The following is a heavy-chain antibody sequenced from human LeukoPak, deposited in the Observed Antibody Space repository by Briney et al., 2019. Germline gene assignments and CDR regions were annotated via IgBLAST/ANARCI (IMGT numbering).Heavy chain of an antibody. CDR3: ARVTGSIDY. J-gene: IGHJ4*02. V-gene: IGHV1-8*01. Sequence: GASVKVSCKASGYTFTNYDINWVRQATGQGLEWMGWMNPKSGYTGYARKFQGRVTMTRDTSISTAYMELGSLRSEDTAVYYCARVTGSIDYWGQGTLVTVSS. CDR2: MNPKSGYT. CDR1: GYTFTNYD. D-gene: IGHD1-26*01.